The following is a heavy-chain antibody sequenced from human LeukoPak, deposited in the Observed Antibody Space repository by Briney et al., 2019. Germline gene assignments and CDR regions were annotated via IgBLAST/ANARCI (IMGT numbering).Heavy chain of an antibody. CDR1: GYTFTGYY. V-gene: IGHV1-2*02. CDR2: INPNSGGT. CDR3: ARFNGRGVSNDY. J-gene: IGHJ4*02. D-gene: IGHD3-10*01. Sequence: APVKVSCKASGYTFTGYYMHWVRQAPGQGLEWMGWINPNSGGTNYAQKFQGRVTMTRDTSISTAYMELSSLRSEDTAVYYCARFNGRGVSNDYWGQGTLVTVSA.